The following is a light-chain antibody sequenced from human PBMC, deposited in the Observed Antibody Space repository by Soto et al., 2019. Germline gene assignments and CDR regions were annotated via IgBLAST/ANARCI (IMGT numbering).Light chain of an antibody. Sequence: QSALTQPASVSGSPGQSITISCTGTSSDVGAYNYVSWYQQHPGKVPKLMIYDVSDRPSGVSNRFSGSKYGNTASLIISGLKAEDESDYYCTSFTTSYTYVFGTGTKLTVL. CDR1: SSDVGAYNY. V-gene: IGLV2-14*03. CDR3: TSFTTSYTYV. CDR2: DVS. J-gene: IGLJ1*01.